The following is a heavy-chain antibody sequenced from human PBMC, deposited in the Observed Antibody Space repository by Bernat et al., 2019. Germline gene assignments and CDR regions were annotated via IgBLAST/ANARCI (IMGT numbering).Heavy chain of an antibody. CDR3: ARGAIVVVRGFDY. J-gene: IGHJ4*02. Sequence: QVQLQESGPGLVKPSETLSLTCTISGGSISSYYWSWIRQPPGKGLEWIGYIYYSGSTNYNPSLKSRVTISVDTSKNQFSLKLSSVTAADTAVYYCARGAIVVVRGFDYRGQGTLVTVSS. CDR2: IYYSGST. V-gene: IGHV4-59*01. CDR1: GGSISSYY. D-gene: IGHD2-2*01.